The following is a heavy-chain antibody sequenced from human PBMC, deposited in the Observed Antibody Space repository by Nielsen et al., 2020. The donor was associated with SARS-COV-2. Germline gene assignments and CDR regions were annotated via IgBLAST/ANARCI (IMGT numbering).Heavy chain of an antibody. CDR1: GFTFSSYG. J-gene: IGHJ3*02. Sequence: GESLKISCAASGFTFSSYGMHWVRQAPGKGLEWVAVIWYDGSNKYYADSVKGRFTISRDNSKNTLYLQMNSLRAEDTAVYYCARDHYGSGSDDAFDTWGQGTMVTVSS. V-gene: IGHV3-33*01. D-gene: IGHD3-10*01. CDR2: IWYDGSNK. CDR3: ARDHYGSGSDDAFDT.